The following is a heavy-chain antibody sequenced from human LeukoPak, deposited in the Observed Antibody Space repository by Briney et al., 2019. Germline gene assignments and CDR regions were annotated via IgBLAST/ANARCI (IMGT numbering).Heavy chain of an antibody. CDR2: IIPIFGTA. D-gene: IGHD6-13*01. Sequence: SVKVSCKASGGTFSSYTISWVRQAPGQGLEWMGGIIPIFGTANYAQKFQGRVTITTDESTSTAYMELSSLRSEDTAVYYCARDKGAAAGYINWFDPWGQGTLVTASS. CDR3: ARDKGAAAGYINWFDP. CDR1: GGTFSSYT. J-gene: IGHJ5*02. V-gene: IGHV1-69*05.